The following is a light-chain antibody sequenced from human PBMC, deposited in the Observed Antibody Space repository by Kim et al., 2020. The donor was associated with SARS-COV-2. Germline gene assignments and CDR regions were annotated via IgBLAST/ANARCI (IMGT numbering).Light chain of an antibody. J-gene: IGKJ2*01. CDR2: AAS. CDR3: QQTYTYPHT. CDR1: QYINNY. V-gene: IGKV1-39*01. Sequence: DIQMTQSPSSLSASVGDRVTVTCRASQYINNYLNWYQQKPGKAPNLLIYAASSLQTAVPSRFTGSGSGTDFILTITNLQPDDFATYFCQQTYTYPHTFGQGTKLEI.